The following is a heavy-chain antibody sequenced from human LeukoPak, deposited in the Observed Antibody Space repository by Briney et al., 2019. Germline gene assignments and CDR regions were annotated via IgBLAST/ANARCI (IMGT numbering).Heavy chain of an antibody. Sequence: PSETLSLTCTVSGGSISSYYWSWIRQPPGKGLEWIGYIYYSGSANYNPSLKSRVTISVDTSKNQFSLKLSSVTAADTAIYYCARDGRAGSLFAYWGQGTLVTVSS. J-gene: IGHJ4*02. CDR3: ARDGRAGSLFAY. D-gene: IGHD6-19*01. CDR1: GGSISSYY. V-gene: IGHV4-59*01. CDR2: IYYSGSA.